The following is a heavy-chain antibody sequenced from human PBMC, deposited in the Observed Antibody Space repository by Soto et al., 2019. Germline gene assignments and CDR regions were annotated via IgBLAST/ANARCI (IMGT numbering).Heavy chain of an antibody. CDR2: ISSSSSYI. V-gene: IGHV3-21*01. J-gene: IGHJ4*02. Sequence: EVQLVESGGGLVKPGGSLRLSCAAPGFTFSSYSMNWVRQAPGKGLEWVSSISSSSSYIYYADSVKGRFTISRDNAKNSLYLQMNSLRAEDTAVYYCARDIDYYDSSGYYRDYWGQGTLVTVSS. D-gene: IGHD3-22*01. CDR1: GFTFSSYS. CDR3: ARDIDYYDSSGYYRDY.